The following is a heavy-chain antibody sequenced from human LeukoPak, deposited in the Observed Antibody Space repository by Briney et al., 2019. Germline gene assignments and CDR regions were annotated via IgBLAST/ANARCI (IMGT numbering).Heavy chain of an antibody. Sequence: PSETLSLTCTVSGSSISSYYWSWIRQPPGNRLEWIGYIYYSGSTNYNPSLKSRVTISVDTSKNQFSLKLSSVTAADTAVYYCARGGSYYLGTFDYWGQGTLVTVSS. CDR3: ARGGSYYLGTFDY. V-gene: IGHV4-59*01. CDR2: IYYSGST. J-gene: IGHJ4*02. D-gene: IGHD1-26*01. CDR1: GSSISSYY.